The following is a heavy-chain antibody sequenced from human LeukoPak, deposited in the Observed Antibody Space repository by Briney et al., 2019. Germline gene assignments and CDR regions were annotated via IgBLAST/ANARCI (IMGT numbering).Heavy chain of an antibody. V-gene: IGHV1-69*13. CDR2: IIPIFGTA. Sequence: SVKVSCKASGGTFSSYAISWVRQAPGQGLEWMGGIIPIFGTANYAQKFQGRVTITADESTSTAYMELSSLRSEDTAVYYCARDRDNYGGNERYFDYWGQGTLVTVSS. D-gene: IGHD4-23*01. J-gene: IGHJ4*02. CDR1: GGTFSSYA. CDR3: ARDRDNYGGNERYFDY.